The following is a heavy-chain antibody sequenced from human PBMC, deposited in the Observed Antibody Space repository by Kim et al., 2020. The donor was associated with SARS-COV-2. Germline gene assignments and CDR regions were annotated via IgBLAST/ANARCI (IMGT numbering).Heavy chain of an antibody. J-gene: IGHJ6*03. CDR2: INHSGST. CDR1: GGSFSGYY. CDR3: ARKVRQLVRGNYYYFLDV. D-gene: IGHD6-6*01. Sequence: SETLSLICAVYGGSFSGYYCSWIRQPPGKGLEWIGEINHSGSTNYNPSLKSRVTISVDTSKNQFSLKLSSVTAADTAVYYCARKVRQLVRGNYYYFLDV. V-gene: IGHV4-34*01.